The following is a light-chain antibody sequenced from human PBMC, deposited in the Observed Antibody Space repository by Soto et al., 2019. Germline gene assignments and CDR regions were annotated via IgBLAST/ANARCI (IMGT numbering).Light chain of an antibody. Sequence: DIRMTQSPSSLSASVGDRITITCQASQDISNRLNWYQQKPGKAPKLLIYDASNLETGVPSRFSGSGSGTDFTFTISSLQPEDIATYYCQQYDNLPITFGQGTRLEIK. V-gene: IGKV1-33*01. CDR1: QDISNR. CDR3: QQYDNLPIT. CDR2: DAS. J-gene: IGKJ5*01.